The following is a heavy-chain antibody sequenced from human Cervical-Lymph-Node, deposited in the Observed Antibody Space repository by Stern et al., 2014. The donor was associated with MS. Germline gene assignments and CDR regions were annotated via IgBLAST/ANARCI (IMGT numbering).Heavy chain of an antibody. V-gene: IGHV5-51*03. CDR3: ARSPATPSGYDRFDY. CDR1: GYLFDDYW. Sequence: VQLVQSGAEVKKPGESLKISCEASGYLFDDYWIGWVRQMSGRGLELVAIIFPRDSNTRYSPSVQGQVPISADKSLSPAYLPGSSLKAPAPAMFYCARSPATPSGYDRFDYWGQGALVTVSS. D-gene: IGHD5-12*01. J-gene: IGHJ4*02. CDR2: IFPRDSNT.